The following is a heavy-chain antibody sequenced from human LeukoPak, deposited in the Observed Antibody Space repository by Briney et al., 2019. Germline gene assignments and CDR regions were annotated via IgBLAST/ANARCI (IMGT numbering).Heavy chain of an antibody. J-gene: IGHJ4*02. CDR2: ISYDGSNK. V-gene: IGHV3-30*04. CDR3: VRDVSGYGY. CDR1: GFKFGIYS. Sequence: PGRSLRLSCAASGFKFGIYSMHWVRQAPGKGLEWLAVISYDGSNKYYADSVKGRFSISRDNARSTLFLQMNSLTTEDTAVYFCVRDVSGYGYWGQGTLVIVSS. D-gene: IGHD3-22*01.